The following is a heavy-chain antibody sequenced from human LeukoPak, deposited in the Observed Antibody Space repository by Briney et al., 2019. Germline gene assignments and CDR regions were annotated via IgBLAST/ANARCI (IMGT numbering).Heavy chain of an antibody. CDR3: ARGDFICTINTCYASALDS. CDR2: IRAHNGDT. Sequence: ASVKVSCKASGYTFTSYAISWVRQAPGQGLEWMGWIRAHNGDTNHAQQLQGGVTMTTDTSTRTAYLELRSLRSEDTAVYYCARGDFICTINTCYASALDSWGQGTLVTVSS. J-gene: IGHJ4*02. D-gene: IGHD2-2*01. CDR1: GYTFTSYA. V-gene: IGHV1-18*01.